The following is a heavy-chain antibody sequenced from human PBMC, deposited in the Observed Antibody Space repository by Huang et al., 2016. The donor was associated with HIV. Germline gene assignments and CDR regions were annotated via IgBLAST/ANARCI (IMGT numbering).Heavy chain of an antibody. CDR2: ISYDGSSK. D-gene: IGHD2-15*01. CDR1: GFMFSSSA. J-gene: IGHJ4*02. V-gene: IGHV3-30-3*02. CDR3: TKTPDRDYFDH. Sequence: QVQLVESGGGVVQPGRSLRLSCAASGFMFSSSAMHGVRQAPGKGLEWLAFISYDGSSKYYADSVKGRFTISRDNSKNTLYLQMYSLTTEDTAVYYCTKTPDRDYFDHWGQGALVTVSS.